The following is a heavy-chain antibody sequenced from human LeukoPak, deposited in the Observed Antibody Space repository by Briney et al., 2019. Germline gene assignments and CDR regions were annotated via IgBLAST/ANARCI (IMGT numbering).Heavy chain of an antibody. V-gene: IGHV4-4*07. D-gene: IGHD3-10*01. CDR3: ARDPGPPPYGSGSYTDNYYYYGMDV. J-gene: IGHJ6*02. CDR2: MYTSGST. Sequence: SEALSLTCTVSGDSISSYFWSWIRQPAGKGLEWIGRMYTSGSTNCNPSLKSRVIMSVDTSKNQFSLNLSSVTAADTAVYYCARDPGPPPYGSGSYTDNYYYYGMDVWGQGTTVTVSS. CDR1: GDSISSYF.